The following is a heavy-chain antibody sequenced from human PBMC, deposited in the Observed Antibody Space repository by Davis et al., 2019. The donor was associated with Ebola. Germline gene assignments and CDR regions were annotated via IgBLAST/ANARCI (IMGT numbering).Heavy chain of an antibody. CDR3: ARGGTYYYDSSGYFYAFDI. V-gene: IGHV4-4*07. CDR1: GGSISSSY. Sequence: PSETLSLTCTVSGGSISSSYWSWIRQPAGKGLEWIGHIDTSWSTNYNPSLKSRVTISVDTSKNQFSLKLRSVTAADTAVYYCARGGTYYYDSSGYFYAFDIWGQGTMVTVSS. J-gene: IGHJ3*02. CDR2: IDTSWST. D-gene: IGHD3-22*01.